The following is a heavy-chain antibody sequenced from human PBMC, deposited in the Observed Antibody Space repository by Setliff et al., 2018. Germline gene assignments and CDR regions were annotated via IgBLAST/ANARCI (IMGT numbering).Heavy chain of an antibody. CDR1: GYTFTNYW. J-gene: IGHJ5*02. CDR3: ARQGDYDRVDP. D-gene: IGHD3-22*01. V-gene: IGHV5-51*01. CDR2: IYPGDSDT. Sequence: GESLKISCKGSGYTFTNYWIGWVRQMPGKGLEWMGIIYPGDSDTRYSPSFQGHISISVDKSISTAYLQWNSLKASDTAMCYCARQGDYDRVDPWGQGTLVTVSS.